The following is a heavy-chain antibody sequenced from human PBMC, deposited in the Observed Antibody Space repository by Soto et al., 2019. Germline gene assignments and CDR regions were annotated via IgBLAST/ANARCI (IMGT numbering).Heavy chain of an antibody. Sequence: RWESPKIPCKGSGYSFTSYWIGWVRQMPGKGLERMGIILPGDSDTRYCPSFQGQVTISADKSISTAYLQWSSLKASDTAMYYCARHSLGYCSITSCLYYYYGMDVWGQGTTVTVSS. D-gene: IGHD2-2*01. V-gene: IGHV5-51*01. CDR1: GYSFTSYW. J-gene: IGHJ6*02. CDR3: ARHSLGYCSITSCLYYYYGMDV. CDR2: ILPGDSDT.